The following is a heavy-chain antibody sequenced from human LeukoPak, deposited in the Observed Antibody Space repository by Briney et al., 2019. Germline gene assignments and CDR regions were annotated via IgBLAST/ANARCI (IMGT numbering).Heavy chain of an antibody. V-gene: IGHV1-18*01. Sequence: ASVKVSCKASGYTFTSYGISWVRRAPGQGLEWMGWIGTFNGLTDYAQKVQGRVTMTTDTSTSTVYMELRSLRSDDTAVYYCARDWYYYDSRSYDTFDIWGQGTKVTVSS. CDR3: ARDWYYYDSRSYDTFDI. D-gene: IGHD3-10*01. CDR2: IGTFNGLT. J-gene: IGHJ3*02. CDR1: GYTFTSYG.